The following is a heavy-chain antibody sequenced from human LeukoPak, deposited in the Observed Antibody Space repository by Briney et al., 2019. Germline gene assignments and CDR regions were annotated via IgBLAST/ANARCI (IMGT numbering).Heavy chain of an antibody. Sequence: PSETLSLTCAVYGGSFSGYYWSWIRQPPGKGLEWIGEINHSGSTNYNPSLKSRVTISVDTSKNQFSLKLSSVTAADTAVYYCARMWYYYGSGSYYYPRTAIDYWGQGTLVTVSS. CDR3: ARMWYYYGSGSYYYPRTAIDY. J-gene: IGHJ4*02. V-gene: IGHV4-34*01. CDR2: INHSGST. CDR1: GGSFSGYY. D-gene: IGHD3-10*01.